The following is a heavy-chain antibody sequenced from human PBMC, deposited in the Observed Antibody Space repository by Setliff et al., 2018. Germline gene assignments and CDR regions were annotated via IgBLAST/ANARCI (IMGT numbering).Heavy chain of an antibody. J-gene: IGHJ3*02. V-gene: IGHV3-23*01. D-gene: IGHD2-8*02. CDR2: ITDSGRTT. CDR1: GFTFSSYA. Sequence: ASLRLSCAASGFTFSSYAMSWVRQAPGKEPEWVSTITDSGRTTYYGPSLRGRFTISRDNSRNTLYLQMNSLRAEDAAIYYCARRGGTAGARAFDIWGQGTMVTV. CDR3: ARRGGTAGARAFDI.